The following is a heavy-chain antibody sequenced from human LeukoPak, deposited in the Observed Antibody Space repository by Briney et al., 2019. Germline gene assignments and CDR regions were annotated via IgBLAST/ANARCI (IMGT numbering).Heavy chain of an antibody. CDR2: ISGSGGTT. V-gene: IGHV3-23*01. CDR3: ARHRSLLEWFDP. CDR1: GFTFSSYG. J-gene: IGHJ5*02. Sequence: GGSLRLSCAASGFTFSSYGMSWVRQAPGKGLEWVSGISGSGGTTYYADSVKGRFTISRDNSKITLYLQMDSLRAEDTAMYYCARHRSLLEWFDPWGQGTLVTVSP.